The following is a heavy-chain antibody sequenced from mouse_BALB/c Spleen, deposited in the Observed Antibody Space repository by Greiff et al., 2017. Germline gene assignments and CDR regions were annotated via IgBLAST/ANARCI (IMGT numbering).Heavy chain of an antibody. J-gene: IGHJ3*01. D-gene: IGHD2-1*01. CDR2: ISYSGST. V-gene: IGHV3-8*02. CDR3: ARSPYGNFSWFAY. Sequence: VQLQQSGPSLVKPSQTLSLTCSVTGDSITSGYWNWIRKFPGNKLEYMGYISYSGSTYYNPSLKSRISITRDTSKNQYYLQLNSVTTEDTATYYCARSPYGNFSWFAYWGQGTLVTVSA. CDR1: GDSITSGY.